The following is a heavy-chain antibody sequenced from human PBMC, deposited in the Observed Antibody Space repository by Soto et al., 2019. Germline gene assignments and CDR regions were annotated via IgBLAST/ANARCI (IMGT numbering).Heavy chain of an antibody. V-gene: IGHV3-7*03. CDR3: VRGGHGSGSYLGSY. D-gene: IGHD3-10*01. CDR2: IRQDGGAQ. Sequence: GCLLIPCLASGFTFTTYWMSWVRQAPGKGLEWVANIRQDGGAQYYVDSVKGRFTISRDNAKNSVYLQMDSLRAEDTAVYYCVRGGHGSGSYLGSYWGQGILVTVYS. J-gene: IGHJ4*02. CDR1: GFTFTTYW.